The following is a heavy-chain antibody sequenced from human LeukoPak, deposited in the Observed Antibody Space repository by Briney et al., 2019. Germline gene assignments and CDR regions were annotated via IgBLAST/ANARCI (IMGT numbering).Heavy chain of an antibody. Sequence: GGSLRLSCAASGFTFSSYSMNWVRQAPGKGLEWVSSISSSSSYIYYADSVKGRFTISRDNAKNSLYLQMNSLRAEDTAVYYCARRGGSGTHDAFDIWGQGTMVTVSS. CDR3: ARRGGSGTHDAFDI. J-gene: IGHJ3*02. V-gene: IGHV3-21*01. CDR1: GFTFSSYS. D-gene: IGHD3-10*01. CDR2: ISSSSSYI.